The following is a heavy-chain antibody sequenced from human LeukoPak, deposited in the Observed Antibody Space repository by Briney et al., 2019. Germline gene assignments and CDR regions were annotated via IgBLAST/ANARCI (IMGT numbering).Heavy chain of an antibody. V-gene: IGHV3-74*01. J-gene: IGHJ4*02. D-gene: IGHD6-19*01. CDR3: ARSSHSSGWTSIADH. CDR1: GFTFSSYW. Sequence: PGGSLRLSCAASGFTFSSYWLHWVRQAPGKGLVWVSRINSDGSTTSYADSVRGRFTISSDNAKNTLYLQMNSLRAEDTAVYYCARSSHSSGWTSIADHWGQGTLVTVSS. CDR2: INSDGSTT.